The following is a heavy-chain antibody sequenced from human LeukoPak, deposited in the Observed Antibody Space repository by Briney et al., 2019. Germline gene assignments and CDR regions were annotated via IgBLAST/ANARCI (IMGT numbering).Heavy chain of an antibody. Sequence: GESLKISCKISGYRLTNNWIGWVRQVPGKGLEWMGLIYPGDSDTRYSPSFQGQVTISADKSISTAYLQWSSLKASDTAMYYCARSEGYCSGGSCYRDNNWFDPWGQGTLVTVSS. CDR3: ARSEGYCSGGSCYRDNNWFDP. V-gene: IGHV5-51*01. CDR1: GYRLTNNW. J-gene: IGHJ5*02. CDR2: IYPGDSDT. D-gene: IGHD2-15*01.